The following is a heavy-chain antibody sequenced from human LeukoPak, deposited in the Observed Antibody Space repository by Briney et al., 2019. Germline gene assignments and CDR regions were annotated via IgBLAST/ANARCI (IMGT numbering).Heavy chain of an antibody. D-gene: IGHD4-17*01. V-gene: IGHV3-15*01. CDR2: IKSKTDGGTA. Sequence: GGSLRLSCAASGVTFTNAWMSWVRQVPGKGLECVGLIKSKTDGGTAHYGAPVKGRFTISRDDAKNTLYLQMNSLKTEDTAVYYCTTAPTVTNHWGQGTLVTVSS. CDR1: GVTFTNAW. CDR3: TTAPTVTNH. J-gene: IGHJ4*02.